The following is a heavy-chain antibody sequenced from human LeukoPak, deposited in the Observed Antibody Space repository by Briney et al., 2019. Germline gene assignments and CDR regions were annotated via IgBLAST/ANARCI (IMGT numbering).Heavy chain of an antibody. J-gene: IGHJ4*02. CDR2: INHSGST. Sequence: PSETLSLTCAVYGGSFSGYYWSWIRQPPGKGLEWIGEINHSGSTNYNPSLKSRVTISVDTSKNQFSLKLSSVTAADTAVYYCARGLMGYPPYYFDYWGQGTLVTVSS. CDR1: GGSFSGYY. CDR3: ARGLMGYPPYYFDY. V-gene: IGHV4-34*01. D-gene: IGHD5-18*01.